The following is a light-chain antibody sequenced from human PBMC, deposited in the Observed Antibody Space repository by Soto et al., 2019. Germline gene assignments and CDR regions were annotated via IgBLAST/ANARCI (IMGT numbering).Light chain of an antibody. V-gene: IGKV3-15*01. CDR1: QSISSN. CDR2: GAS. J-gene: IGKJ2*01. CDR3: QQYNNWPPYT. Sequence: EIVMTQSPATLSVSPGERATLSCRASQSISSNLAWYQQKPGQAPRLLLYGASTRATGIPARFSGSGSGTEFTLTISSLQSEDFAVYYCQQYNNWPPYTFGLGTKLEIK.